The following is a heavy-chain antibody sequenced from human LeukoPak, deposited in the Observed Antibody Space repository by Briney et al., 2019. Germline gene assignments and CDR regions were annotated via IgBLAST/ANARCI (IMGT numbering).Heavy chain of an antibody. CDR2: IYYSGST. CDR3: ARVYYYGSGSYFTAFDI. Sequence: SETLSLTCTVSGGSISSYYWSWIRQPPGKGLEWIGYIYYSGSTNYNPSLKSRVTISVDTPKNQFSLKLSSVTAADTAVYYCARVYYYGSGSYFTAFDIWGQGTMVTVSS. CDR1: GGSISSYY. D-gene: IGHD3-10*01. V-gene: IGHV4-59*01. J-gene: IGHJ3*02.